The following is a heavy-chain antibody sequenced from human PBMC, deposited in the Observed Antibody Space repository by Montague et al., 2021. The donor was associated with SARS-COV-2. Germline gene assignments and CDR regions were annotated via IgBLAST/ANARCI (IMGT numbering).Heavy chain of an antibody. CDR3: AKLLWFRGGFDY. J-gene: IGHJ4*02. V-gene: IGHV4-39*07. D-gene: IGHD3-10*01. Sequence: SETLSLTCTVSGGSISSSSYYWGWIRQPPGKGLEWIGSIYYSGSTYYNPSLKSRVTISVDTSKNQFSLKLSSVTAAATAVYYCAKLLWFRGGFDYWGQGTLVTVSS. CDR2: IYYSGST. CDR1: GGSISSSSYY.